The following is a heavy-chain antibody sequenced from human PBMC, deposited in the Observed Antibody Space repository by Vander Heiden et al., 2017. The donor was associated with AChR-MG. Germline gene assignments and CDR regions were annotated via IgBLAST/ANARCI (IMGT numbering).Heavy chain of an antibody. D-gene: IGHD6-19*01. CDR1: GFPFSSYG. CDR2: ISYDGSNK. CDR3: AKDGESSGVLDY. Sequence: GEGGGWGGGGGGGGRSLRLSCAASGFPFSSYGMHWVRQAPGKGLEWVAVISYDGSNKYYADSVKGRFTISRDNSKNTLYLQMNSLRAEDTAVYYCAKDGESSGVLDYWGQGTLVTVSS. J-gene: IGHJ4*01. V-gene: IGHV3-30*18.